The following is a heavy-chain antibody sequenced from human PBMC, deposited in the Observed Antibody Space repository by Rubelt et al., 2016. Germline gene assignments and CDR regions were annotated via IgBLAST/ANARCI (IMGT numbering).Heavy chain of an antibody. CDR3: ASSSSSSEGY. Sequence: QVQLVQSGAEVKKPGSSVKVSCKASGGTFSSYAISWVRQAHGQGLEWTGRIIPFLGIANYAKKFPGRVTITSDKSTSTAYTELSSLRPEDTAVDYCASSSSSSEGYWGQGTLVTVSS. D-gene: IGHD6-6*01. CDR1: GGTFSSYA. J-gene: IGHJ4*02. V-gene: IGHV1-69*04. CDR2: IIPFLGIA.